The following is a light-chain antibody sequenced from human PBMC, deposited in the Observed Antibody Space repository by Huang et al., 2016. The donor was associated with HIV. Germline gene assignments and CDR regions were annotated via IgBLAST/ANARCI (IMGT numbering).Light chain of an antibody. CDR2: AAS. Sequence: DIQMTQSPSSLSASVGDRVTITCRASQSISSYLNWYQQKPGKAPKSLIYAASILQSGVPSRFSGSGSRTYFTFTISSLQPEDFATYYCQQSYSTPWTFGQGTKVEIK. CDR3: QQSYSTPWT. J-gene: IGKJ1*01. V-gene: IGKV1-39*01. CDR1: QSISSY.